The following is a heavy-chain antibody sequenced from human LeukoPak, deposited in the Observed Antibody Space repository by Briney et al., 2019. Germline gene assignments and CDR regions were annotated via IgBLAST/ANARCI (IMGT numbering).Heavy chain of an antibody. J-gene: IGHJ4*02. CDR3: AREIGFSSGWYGGDFDY. CDR1: GFTVSSNY. Sequence: PGGSLRLSCAASGFTVSSNYMSWVRQAPGKGLEWVSVIYSDGSTYYADSVKGRFTISRDNSKNTLYPQMNSLRAEDTAVYYCAREIGFSSGWYGGDFDYWGQGTLVTVSS. CDR2: IYSDGST. D-gene: IGHD6-19*01. V-gene: IGHV3-53*05.